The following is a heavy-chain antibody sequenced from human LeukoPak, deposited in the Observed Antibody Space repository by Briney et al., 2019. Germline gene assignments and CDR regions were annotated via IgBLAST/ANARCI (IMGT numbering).Heavy chain of an antibody. CDR2: IYHSGST. CDR1: GGSISSSNW. CDR3: AREVNYGDSRGFDY. J-gene: IGHJ4*02. V-gene: IGHV4-4*02. Sequence: SETLSLTCAVSGGSISSSNWWSWVRQPPGKGLEWIGEIYHSGSTNYNPSLKSRVTISVDKSKNQFSLKLSSVTAADTAVYYCAREVNYGDSRGFDYWGQATLVTVSS. D-gene: IGHD4-17*01.